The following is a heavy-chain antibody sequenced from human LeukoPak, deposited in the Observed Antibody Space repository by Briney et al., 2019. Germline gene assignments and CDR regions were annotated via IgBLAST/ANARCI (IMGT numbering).Heavy chain of an antibody. Sequence: GGSLRLSCAASGFTFSSYAMSWVRQAPGEGLGWVSAISGSGGSTYYADSVKGRFTISRDNSKNTLYLQMNSLRAEDTAVYYCAKSLYYYDSSGYYDPYYFDYWGQGTLVTVSS. D-gene: IGHD3-22*01. J-gene: IGHJ4*02. CDR2: ISGSGGST. CDR1: GFTFSSYA. CDR3: AKSLYYYDSSGYYDPYYFDY. V-gene: IGHV3-23*01.